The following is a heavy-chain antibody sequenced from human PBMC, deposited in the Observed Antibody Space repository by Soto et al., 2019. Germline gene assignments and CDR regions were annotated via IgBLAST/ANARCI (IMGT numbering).Heavy chain of an antibody. CDR1: GFTFNAHW. J-gene: IGHJ4*02. CDR2: IYFDGITT. D-gene: IGHD1-26*01. CDR3: ARGGAMGVDY. Sequence: GGSLRLSCTASGFTFNAHWMHWVRQAPGKGLVWVSRIYFDGITTNYADSVKGRLTVSRDNAKNTVYLHVNTLREEDTAMYYCARGGAMGVDYWGQGILVTVS. V-gene: IGHV3-74*01.